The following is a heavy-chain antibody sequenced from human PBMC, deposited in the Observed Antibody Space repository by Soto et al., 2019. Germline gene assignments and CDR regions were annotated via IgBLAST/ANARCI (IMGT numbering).Heavy chain of an antibody. V-gene: IGHV2-5*02. D-gene: IGHD1-26*01. J-gene: IGHJ4*02. CDR3: EHAYGGRSLY. CDR1: GFSLTTDRVG. CDR2: IYWDDSK. Sequence: QITLKESGPTLVKPTQTLTLTCNFSGFSLTTDRVGVGWIRQPPGEALEWLAVIYWDDSKTYRPSLESRLTITKDPSKNQVALTMTNMDSLDTATYYCEHAYGGRSLYWGQGTLVTVSS.